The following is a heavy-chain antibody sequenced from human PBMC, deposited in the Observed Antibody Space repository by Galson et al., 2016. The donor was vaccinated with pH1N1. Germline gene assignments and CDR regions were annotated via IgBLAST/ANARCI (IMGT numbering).Heavy chain of an antibody. Sequence: CAISGDSVSSNSATWNWIRQSPSRGLEWPGRTYYRSKWYNDYAESVKSRIIISPDTSKNQLSLQLNSVTPADTAVYYCARGVIDYDFWSGYQDHAAFDIWGQGTMVIVSS. V-gene: IGHV6-1*01. CDR1: GDSVSSNSAT. J-gene: IGHJ3*02. CDR2: TYYRSKWYN. CDR3: ARGVIDYDFWSGYQDHAAFDI. D-gene: IGHD3-3*01.